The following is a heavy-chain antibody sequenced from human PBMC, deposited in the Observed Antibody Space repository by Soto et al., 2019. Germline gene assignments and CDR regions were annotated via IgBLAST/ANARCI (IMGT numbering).Heavy chain of an antibody. V-gene: IGHV1-18*01. CDR2: ISAYNGNT. CDR3: ARDGANGDYAYYYYGMDV. CDR1: GYTFTSYG. Sequence: ASVKVSCKASGYTFTSYGISWVRQAPGQGLEWMGWISAYNGNTNYAQKLQGRVTMTTDTSTSTAYMELRSLRSDDTAVYYCARDGANGDYAYYYYGMDVWGRGTTVTVSS. J-gene: IGHJ6*02. D-gene: IGHD4-17*01.